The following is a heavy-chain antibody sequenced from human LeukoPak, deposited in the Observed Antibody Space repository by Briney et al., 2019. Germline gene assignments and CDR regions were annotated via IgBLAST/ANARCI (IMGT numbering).Heavy chain of an antibody. J-gene: IGHJ4*02. Sequence: GASVKVSCKASGYTFTGYYMHWVRQAPGQGLEWMGRINPNSGGTNYAQKFQGRVTMTRDTSISTAYMELSRLRSDDTAVYYCARDAYYDFWSGYLDQFDYWGQGTLVTVSS. D-gene: IGHD3-3*01. V-gene: IGHV1-2*06. CDR2: INPNSGGT. CDR3: ARDAYYDFWSGYLDQFDY. CDR1: GYTFTGYY.